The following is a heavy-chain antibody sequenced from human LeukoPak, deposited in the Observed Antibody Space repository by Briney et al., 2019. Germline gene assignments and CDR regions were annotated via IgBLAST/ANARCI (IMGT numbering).Heavy chain of an antibody. CDR2: IRYDGSNK. V-gene: IGHV3-30*02. CDR3: ARQNYVWGSYRPDDAFDI. CDR1: GFTFNSYG. D-gene: IGHD3-16*02. J-gene: IGHJ3*02. Sequence: GGSLRLSCAASGFTFNSYGMHWVRQAPGKGLEWVAFIRYDGSNKYYADSVKGRFTISRDNSENTLYLQMNSLRSDDTAVYYCARQNYVWGSYRPDDAFDIWGQGTMVTVSS.